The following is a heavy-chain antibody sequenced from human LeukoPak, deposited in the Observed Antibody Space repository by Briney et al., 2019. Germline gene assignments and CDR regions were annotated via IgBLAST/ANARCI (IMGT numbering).Heavy chain of an antibody. CDR1: GFTFSSYA. D-gene: IGHD3-16*01. CDR3: ANEIRPNDY. J-gene: IGHJ4*02. V-gene: IGHV3-23*01. Sequence: GGSLRLSCAASGFTFSSYAVSWVRQAPGKGLEWVSSISGSGGSTYYADSMKGRFTISRDNSKNTLYLQMTSLRVEDTALYYCANEIRPNDYWGQGTLVSVSS. CDR2: ISGSGGST.